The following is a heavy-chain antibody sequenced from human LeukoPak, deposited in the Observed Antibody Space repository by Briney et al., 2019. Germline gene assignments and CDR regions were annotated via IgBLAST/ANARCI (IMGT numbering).Heavy chain of an antibody. Sequence: GGSLRLSCAASGFTFSSYWMHWLRQEPRKGLVWVSRISTDVSSRSYADSVKGRFTISRDNGKNTLYLQMNSLRAEDTAVYYCASYLTSIPSGMDVWGQGATVTVSS. CDR3: ASYLTSIPSGMDV. CDR1: GFTFSSYW. V-gene: IGHV3-74*01. J-gene: IGHJ6*02. CDR2: ISTDVSSR. D-gene: IGHD2/OR15-2a*01.